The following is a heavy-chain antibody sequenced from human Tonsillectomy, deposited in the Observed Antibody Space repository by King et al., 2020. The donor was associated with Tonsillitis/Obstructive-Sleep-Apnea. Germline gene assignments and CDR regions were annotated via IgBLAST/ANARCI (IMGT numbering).Heavy chain of an antibody. D-gene: IGHD2-15*01. CDR3: ARDNHPLYCSGGSCRAADY. CDR1: GYTFTSYA. CDR2: INTNTGNP. Sequence: VQLVESGSELKKPGASVKVSCKASGYTFTSYAMNWVRQAPGQGLEWMGWINTNTGNPTYAQGFTGRFVFSLDTSVSTAYLQISSLKAEDTAVYYCARDNHPLYCSGGSCRAADYWGQGTLVTVSS. V-gene: IGHV7-4-1*02. J-gene: IGHJ4*02.